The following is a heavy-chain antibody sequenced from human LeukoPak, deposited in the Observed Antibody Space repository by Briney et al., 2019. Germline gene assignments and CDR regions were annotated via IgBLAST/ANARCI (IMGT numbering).Heavy chain of an antibody. CDR2: IYYSGST. CDR3: ARRDSSGVVPRWDY. D-gene: IGHD6-19*01. V-gene: IGHV4-39*01. J-gene: IGHJ4*02. CDR1: GGSITSSSYY. Sequence: SETLSLTCTVSGGSITSSSYYWGWIRQPPGKGLEWIGSIYYSGSTYYNPSLKSRVTISVDTSKNQFSLKLSSVTAADTAVYYCARRDSSGVVPRWDYWGQGTLATVSS.